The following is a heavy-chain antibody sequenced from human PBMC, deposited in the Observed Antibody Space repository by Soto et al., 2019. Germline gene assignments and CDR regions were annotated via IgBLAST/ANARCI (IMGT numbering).Heavy chain of an antibody. CDR3: AKDRLAGTFDY. D-gene: IGHD1-1*01. Sequence: EVQLLDSGGGLVQPGGSLGLSCAASGFTFNNYAMNWVRQAPGMGLEWVATISNTGGGTYYADSVKGRFTISRYNSKNTLYLQMSSLRVGDTAVYYCAKDRLAGTFDYWGQGTQVTVSS. J-gene: IGHJ4*02. CDR2: ISNTGGGT. V-gene: IGHV3-23*01. CDR1: GFTFNNYA.